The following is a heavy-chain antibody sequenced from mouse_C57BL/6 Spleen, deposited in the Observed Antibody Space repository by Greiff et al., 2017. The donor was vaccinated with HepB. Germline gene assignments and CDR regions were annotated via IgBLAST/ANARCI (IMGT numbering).Heavy chain of an antibody. CDR2: IYPGDGDT. CDR1: GYAFSSYW. Sequence: QVQLQQSGAELVKPGASVKISCKASGYAFSSYWRNWVKRRPGKGLEWIGQIYPGDGDTNYNGKFKGKATLTADKSSSPAYMQLSSLTSEDSAVYFCARSGDGYYGAMDYWGQGTSVTVSS. J-gene: IGHJ4*01. V-gene: IGHV1-80*01. D-gene: IGHD2-3*01. CDR3: ARSGDGYYGAMDY.